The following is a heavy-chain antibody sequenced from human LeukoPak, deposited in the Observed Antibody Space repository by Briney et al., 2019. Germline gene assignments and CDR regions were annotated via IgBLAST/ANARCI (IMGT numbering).Heavy chain of an antibody. D-gene: IGHD2-15*01. CDR3: ASSIPPASSGGSCYSIDY. V-gene: IGHV4-31*03. J-gene: IGHJ4*02. CDR2: IYYSGST. CDR1: GGSISSGGYY. Sequence: PSETLSLTCTVSGGSISSGGYYWSWIRQHPGKGLEWIGYIYYSGSTYYNPSLKSRVTISVDTSKNQFSLKLSSVTAADTAVYYCASSIPPASSGGSCYSIDYWGQGTLVTVSS.